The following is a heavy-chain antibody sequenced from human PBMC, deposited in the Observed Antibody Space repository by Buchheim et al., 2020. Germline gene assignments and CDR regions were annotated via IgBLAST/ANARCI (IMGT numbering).Heavy chain of an antibody. J-gene: IGHJ5*02. Sequence: EVQLVESGGGLVQPGGSLRLSCAASGFTVSSNYMSWVRQAPGKGLEWVSVIYSGGSTYYADSVKGRFTISSDNSKNTLYLQMNSLRAEDTAVYYCARDIAVAGQSAGFDPWGQGTL. D-gene: IGHD6-19*01. CDR2: IYSGGST. CDR3: ARDIAVAGQSAGFDP. V-gene: IGHV3-66*02. CDR1: GFTVSSNY.